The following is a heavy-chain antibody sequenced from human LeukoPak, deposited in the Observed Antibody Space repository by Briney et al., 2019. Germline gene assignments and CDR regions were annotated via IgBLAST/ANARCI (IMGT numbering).Heavy chain of an antibody. CDR2: IYYSGST. V-gene: IGHV4-31*03. Sequence: MASETLSLTCTVSGGSISSGGYYWSWIRQHPGKGLEWIGYIYYSGSTYYNPSLESRVTISVDTSKNQFSLKLSSVTAADTAVYYCARSDSSGYQNLDAFDIWGQGTMVTVSS. D-gene: IGHD3-22*01. J-gene: IGHJ3*02. CDR3: ARSDSSGYQNLDAFDI. CDR1: GGSISSGGYY.